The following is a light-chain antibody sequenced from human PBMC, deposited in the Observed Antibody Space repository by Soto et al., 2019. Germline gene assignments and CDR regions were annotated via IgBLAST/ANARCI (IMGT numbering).Light chain of an antibody. J-gene: IGKJ1*01. V-gene: IGKV3-15*01. CDR1: QTIYSN. Sequence: IGMTQSPATLSVSPGERATLSCRASQTIYSNVAWYQQRPGQPPRLRIYRASSRATGIPARFSGSGSGTEFPLTINRLQSEDFAVYYCQQYQNLWTFGQGTKVDIK. CDR3: QQYQNLWT. CDR2: RAS.